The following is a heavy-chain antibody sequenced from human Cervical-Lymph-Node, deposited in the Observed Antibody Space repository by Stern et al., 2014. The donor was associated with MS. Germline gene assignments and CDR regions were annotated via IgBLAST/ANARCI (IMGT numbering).Heavy chain of an antibody. CDR2: ISSSGDHI. V-gene: IGHV3-11*01. J-gene: IGHJ4*02. CDR3: VRADGSTDDY. D-gene: IGHD3-10*01. CDR1: GFSFRNYY. Sequence: VQLVESGGGLVKPGGSLRLSCAASGFSFRNYYMSWIRQAPGKGLEWVSNISSSGDHIDYADSVKGRFTISRDNAKNSLYLQMNSLRADDTAIYYCVRADGSTDDYWGQGTLVTVSS.